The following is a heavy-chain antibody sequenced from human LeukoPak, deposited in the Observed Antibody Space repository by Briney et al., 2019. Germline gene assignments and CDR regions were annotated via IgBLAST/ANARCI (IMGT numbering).Heavy chain of an antibody. V-gene: IGHV3-15*07. CDR3: TTEPDSSGWYGDS. Sequence: GGSVRLSCVGSGLIFSEAWMNWVRQVPGKGLEWVGRIKSKGGGGTVDHAAPVKGRFIISRDDSENTVFLQMNNLKTEDTAVYYCTTEPDSSGWYGDSWGQGTLVTVSS. CDR2: IKSKGGGGTV. D-gene: IGHD6-19*01. J-gene: IGHJ5*01. CDR1: GLIFSEAW.